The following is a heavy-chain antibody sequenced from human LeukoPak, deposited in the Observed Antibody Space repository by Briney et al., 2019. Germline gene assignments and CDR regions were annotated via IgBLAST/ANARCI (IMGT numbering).Heavy chain of an antibody. V-gene: IGHV5-51*01. CDR3: ARHSRYGDPWYYYGMDV. D-gene: IGHD4-17*01. CDR1: GYSFTSYW. CDR2: IYPGDSDT. Sequence: GESLKISCKGSGYSFTSYWIGWVRQMPGKGLEWMGIIYPGDSDTRYSPSFQGQVTISADKSISTAYLQWSSLKASDTAMYYCARHSRYGDPWYYYGMDVWGQGTTVTVSS. J-gene: IGHJ6*02.